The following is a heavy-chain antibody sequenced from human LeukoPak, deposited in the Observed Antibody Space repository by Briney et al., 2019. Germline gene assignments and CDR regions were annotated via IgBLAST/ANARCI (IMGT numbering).Heavy chain of an antibody. CDR1: GYSFTSYW. CDR3: ARGIASSGHRVDAFDI. J-gene: IGHJ3*02. V-gene: IGHV5-51*01. Sequence: GESLNISCKGSGYSFTSYWMGWVRQMPGKGLEWMGIIYPGDSDTRYSPSFQGQVTISADKSISTAYLQWSSLKASDTAMYYCARGIASSGHRVDAFDIWGQGTMVTVSS. D-gene: IGHD3-22*01. CDR2: IYPGDSDT.